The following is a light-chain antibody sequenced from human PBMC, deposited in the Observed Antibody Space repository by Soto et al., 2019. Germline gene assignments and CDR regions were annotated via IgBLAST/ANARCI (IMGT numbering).Light chain of an antibody. CDR3: QQYNNWPRT. V-gene: IGKV1-5*03. CDR2: KAS. Sequence: DIQMTQSPSSLSASVGDRVTITCRASQTISSWLAWYQQKPGKAPKPLIYKASTLKSGVPSRFSGSGSGTEFTLTISSLQSEDFAVYYCQQYNNWPRTFGQGTKVDIK. CDR1: QTISSW. J-gene: IGKJ1*01.